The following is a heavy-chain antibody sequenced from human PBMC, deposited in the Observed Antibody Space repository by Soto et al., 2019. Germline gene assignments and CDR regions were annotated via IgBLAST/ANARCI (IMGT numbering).Heavy chain of an antibody. Sequence: QVQLVQSGAEVQTPGSSVKVSCKASGGTFSSYTISWVRQAPGQGLEWMGRLIPILGIANYAQTFQGRVTLTADKSTSTAYMELSSRRSEDTAVYYCARGEIVVVPAAMERWCDPWGQGTLVTVAS. J-gene: IGHJ5*02. V-gene: IGHV1-69*02. D-gene: IGHD2-2*01. CDR2: LIPILGIA. CDR1: GGTFSSYT. CDR3: ARGEIVVVPAAMERWCDP.